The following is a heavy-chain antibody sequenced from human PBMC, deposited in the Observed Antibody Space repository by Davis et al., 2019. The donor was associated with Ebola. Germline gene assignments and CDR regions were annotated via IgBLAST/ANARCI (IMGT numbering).Heavy chain of an antibody. D-gene: IGHD1-1*01. CDR3: ARDHNWAFDS. CDR2: TRNKANSYTT. V-gene: IGHV3-72*01. Sequence: PGGSLRLSCAASGFTFSDHYMDWVRQAPGKGLEWVGRTRNKANSYTTEYAASVKGRFTISRDNARNSLYLQMNSLRDEDTALYYCARDHNWAFDSWGQGSLVTVSA. J-gene: IGHJ4*02. CDR1: GFTFSDHY.